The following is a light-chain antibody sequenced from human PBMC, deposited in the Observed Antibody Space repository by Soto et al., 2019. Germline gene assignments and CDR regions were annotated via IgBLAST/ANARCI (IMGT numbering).Light chain of an antibody. Sequence: QSVLTQPPSVSGAPGQRVTISCTGSSSNIGAGYDVHWYQQLPGTAPKLLIYGNSTRPSGVPDRFSGSKSGTSASLAITGLQAEDEADYYCQSYDSSLNGVVFGGGTKLTVL. J-gene: IGLJ2*01. CDR1: SSNIGAGYD. CDR3: QSYDSSLNGVV. V-gene: IGLV1-40*01. CDR2: GNS.